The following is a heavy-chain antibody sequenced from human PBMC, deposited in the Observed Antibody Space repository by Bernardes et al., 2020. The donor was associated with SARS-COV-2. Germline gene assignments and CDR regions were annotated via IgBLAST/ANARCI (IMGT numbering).Heavy chain of an antibody. CDR3: AKDPDSSGYYYDGVLWFDP. CDR2: ISVGDDIT. V-gene: IGHV3-23*01. J-gene: IGHJ5*02. D-gene: IGHD3-22*01. CDR1: GFTFSNYA. Sequence: GGSLRLSCAASGFTFSNYAMSWVRQVPGKGLEWVSGISVGDDITHYADSVKGRFTISRDNSKNTVFLQMNSLRAEDTALYYCAKDPDSSGYYYDGVLWFDPWGQGTLVTVSS.